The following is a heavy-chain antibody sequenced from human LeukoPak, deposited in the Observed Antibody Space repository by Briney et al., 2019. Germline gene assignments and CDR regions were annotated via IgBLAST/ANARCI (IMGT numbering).Heavy chain of an antibody. CDR3: ARSINYDFWSGRKAVRFDP. CDR2: TYYSGST. D-gene: IGHD3-3*01. CDR1: GGSISSYY. Sequence: SETLSLTCTVSGGSISSYYWSWIRQPPGKGLEWIGYTYYSGSTNYNPSLKSRVTISVDTSKNQFSLKLSSVTAADTAVYYCARSINYDFWSGRKAVRFDPWGQGTLVTVSS. J-gene: IGHJ5*02. V-gene: IGHV4-59*08.